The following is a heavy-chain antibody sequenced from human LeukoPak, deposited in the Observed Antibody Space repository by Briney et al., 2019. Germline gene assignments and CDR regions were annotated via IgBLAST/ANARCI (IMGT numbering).Heavy chain of an antibody. D-gene: IGHD3-16*01. CDR2: INDSGST. CDR3: AREGGAGAFDI. J-gene: IGHJ3*02. Sequence: SETLSLTCTVSGGSISSYYWSWIRQPPGKGLEWIGYINDSGSTNYKSSLKSRVTISVDTSKNQFSLKLSSVTAADTAVYYCAREGGAGAFDIWGQGTMVTVSS. CDR1: GGSISSYY. V-gene: IGHV4-59*01.